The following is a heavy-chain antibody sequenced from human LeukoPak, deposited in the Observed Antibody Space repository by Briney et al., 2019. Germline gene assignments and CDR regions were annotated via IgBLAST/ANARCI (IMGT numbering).Heavy chain of an antibody. CDR2: IYYSGST. V-gene: IGHV4-59*01. D-gene: IGHD5-18*01. CDR3: ARGVLVDTAMVMYWYFDL. Sequence: KTSETLSLTCTVSGGSISSYYWSWIRQPPGKGLEWIGYIYYSGSTNYNPSLKSRVTISVDTSKNQFSLKLNSVTAADTAVYYCARGVLVDTAMVMYWYFDLWDRGTLVTVSS. CDR1: GGSISSYY. J-gene: IGHJ2*01.